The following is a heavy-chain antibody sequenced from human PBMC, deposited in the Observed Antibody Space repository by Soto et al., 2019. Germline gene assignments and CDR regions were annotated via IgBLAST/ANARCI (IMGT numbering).Heavy chain of an antibody. D-gene: IGHD2-8*01. Sequence: EVQLLESGGSLVQPGGSLRLSCAASGFTFSSYAMTWVRQAPGKGLEWVSAISSSGGSTYYADSVKGRFTISRDKSNNTLLLQMNSLRDEDTAVYYCAIDTYCNNGVCYKFDYWGQGTLVTVSS. V-gene: IGHV3-23*01. CDR2: ISSSGGST. J-gene: IGHJ4*02. CDR1: GFTFSSYA. CDR3: AIDTYCNNGVCYKFDY.